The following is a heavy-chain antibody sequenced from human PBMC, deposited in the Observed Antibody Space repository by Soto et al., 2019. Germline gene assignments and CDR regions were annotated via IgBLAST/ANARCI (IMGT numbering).Heavy chain of an antibody. Sequence: SETLSLTCTVSGGSISSSSYYWGWIRQPPGKGLEWIGSIYYSGSTYYNPSLKSRVTISVDTSKNQFSLKLSSVTAADTAVYYCATVGYCSSTSCQTRYYYYGMDVWGQGTTVTVSS. CDR1: GGSISSSSYY. D-gene: IGHD2-2*03. V-gene: IGHV4-39*01. J-gene: IGHJ6*02. CDR2: IYYSGST. CDR3: ATVGYCSSTSCQTRYYYYGMDV.